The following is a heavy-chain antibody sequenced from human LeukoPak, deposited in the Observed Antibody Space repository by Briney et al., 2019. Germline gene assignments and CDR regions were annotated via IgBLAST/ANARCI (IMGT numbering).Heavy chain of an antibody. D-gene: IGHD2-2*01. J-gene: IGHJ5*02. CDR1: GYTFTGYY. Sequence: APVKVSCKASGYTFTGYYMHWVRQAPGQGLEWMGWINPNSGGTNYAQKFQGRVTMTRDTSISTAYMELSRLRSDDTAVYYCARGLTWDIVVVPAAGEDRFDPWGQGTLVTVSS. CDR2: INPNSGGT. V-gene: IGHV1-2*02. CDR3: ARGLTWDIVVVPAAGEDRFDP.